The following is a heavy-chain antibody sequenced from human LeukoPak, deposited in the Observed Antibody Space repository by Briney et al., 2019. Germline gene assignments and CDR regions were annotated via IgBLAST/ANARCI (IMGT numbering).Heavy chain of an antibody. V-gene: IGHV4-39*01. Sequence: SETLSLTCTVSGGSISSSSYYWGWIRQPPGKGQEWIGSIYYSGSTYYNPSLKSRVTISVDTSKNQFSLKLSSVTAADTAVYYCARLQRGYCSGGSCGTIDYWGQGTLVTVSS. CDR1: GGSISSSSYY. CDR3: ARLQRGYCSGGSCGTIDY. D-gene: IGHD2-15*01. CDR2: IYYSGST. J-gene: IGHJ4*02.